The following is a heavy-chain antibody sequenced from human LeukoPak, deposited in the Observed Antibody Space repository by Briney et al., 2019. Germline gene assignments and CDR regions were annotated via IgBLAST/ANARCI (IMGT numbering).Heavy chain of an antibody. D-gene: IGHD5-24*01. Sequence: ASVKVSCKASGYTFTGYYMHWVRQAPGQGLEWIGWINPNSGGTNYAQKFQGRVTMTRDTSISTAYMELSRLRSDDTAVYYCAREREEMATLNYWGQGTLVTVSS. V-gene: IGHV1-2*02. J-gene: IGHJ4*02. CDR1: GYTFTGYY. CDR2: INPNSGGT. CDR3: AREREEMATLNY.